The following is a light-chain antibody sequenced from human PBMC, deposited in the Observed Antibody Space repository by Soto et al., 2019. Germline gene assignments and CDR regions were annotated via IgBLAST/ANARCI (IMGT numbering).Light chain of an antibody. CDR3: SSSTGSSTHVL. J-gene: IGLJ2*01. CDR2: DVN. V-gene: IGLV2-14*01. Sequence: QSALTQPASVSGSPGQSITISCAGTSSDVGGYNYASWYQQYPGKAPKLMIYDVNSRPSGVSNRFSGSKSGNTASLTISGLQAEDEAEYYCSSSTGSSTHVLFGGGTKLTVL. CDR1: SSDVGGYNY.